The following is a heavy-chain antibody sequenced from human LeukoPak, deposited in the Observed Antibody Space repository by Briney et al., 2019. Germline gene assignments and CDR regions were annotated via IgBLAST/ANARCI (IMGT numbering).Heavy chain of an antibody. J-gene: IGHJ4*02. CDR2: ISTSGST. CDR1: GGSISNYY. CDR3: ARDRGVTVPGRRLDY. Sequence: SETLSLTCTVSGGSISNYYWSWIRQPAGKGLEWIGHISTSGSTNYNPSLKSRVTISIDNSNYQFSLKLSSATAADTAVYYCARDRGVTVPGRRLDYWGQGTLVTVSS. V-gene: IGHV4-4*07. D-gene: IGHD6-19*01.